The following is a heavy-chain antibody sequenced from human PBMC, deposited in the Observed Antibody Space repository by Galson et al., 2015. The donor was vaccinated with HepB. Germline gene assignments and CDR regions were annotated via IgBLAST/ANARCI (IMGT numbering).Heavy chain of an antibody. CDR1: GFSLSTSGMC. CDR2: IDWDDDK. Sequence: ALVKPTQTLTLTCTFSGFSLSTSGMCVSWIRQPPGKALEWLARIDWDDDKYYSTSLKTRLTISKDTSKNQVVLTMTNMDPVDTATYYCARNGMVRGGIPPNYFDYWGQGTLVTVSS. D-gene: IGHD3-10*01. V-gene: IGHV2-70*11. CDR3: ARNGMVRGGIPPNYFDY. J-gene: IGHJ4*02.